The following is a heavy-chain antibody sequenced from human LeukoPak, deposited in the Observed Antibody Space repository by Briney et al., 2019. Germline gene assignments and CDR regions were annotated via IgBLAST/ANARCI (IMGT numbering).Heavy chain of an antibody. CDR1: GFTVSSNY. Sequence: GGSLRLSCAASGFTVSSNYMSWVRQAPGKGLEWVAFIRYDGSNKYYADSVKGRFTISRDNSKNTLYLQMNSLRAEDTAVYYCAKLAAAGFDYWGQGTLVTVSS. CDR3: AKLAAAGFDY. J-gene: IGHJ4*02. V-gene: IGHV3-30*02. D-gene: IGHD6-13*01. CDR2: IRYDGSNK.